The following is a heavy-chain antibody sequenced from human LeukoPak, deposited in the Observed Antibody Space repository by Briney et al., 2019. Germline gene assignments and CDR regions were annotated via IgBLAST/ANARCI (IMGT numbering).Heavy chain of an antibody. Sequence: ASVKVSCKASGYTFTSYGISWVRQAPGQGLEWMGWISAYNGNTNYAQKLQGRVTMTTDTSTSSAYMELSSLRSEDTAVYYCATDQRLRFDIWGQGTMVTVSS. V-gene: IGHV1-18*01. CDR2: ISAYNGNT. CDR3: ATDQRLRFDI. CDR1: GYTFTSYG. J-gene: IGHJ3*02.